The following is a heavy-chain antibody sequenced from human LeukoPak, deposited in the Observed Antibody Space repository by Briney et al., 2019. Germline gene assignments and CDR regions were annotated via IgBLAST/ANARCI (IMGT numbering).Heavy chain of an antibody. V-gene: IGHV3-49*03. D-gene: IGHD6-19*01. CDR1: GFTFGDYL. CDR2: ISGGTT. Sequence: GGSLRLSCTASGFTFGDYLMSWFRQAPGEGLEWIGFISGGTTEYAASVKGRFTISRDYSTSIAYLQMNSLTTEDTAVYYCSRGSGWLSVYWGQGTLVTVSS. J-gene: IGHJ4*02. CDR3: SRGSGWLSVY.